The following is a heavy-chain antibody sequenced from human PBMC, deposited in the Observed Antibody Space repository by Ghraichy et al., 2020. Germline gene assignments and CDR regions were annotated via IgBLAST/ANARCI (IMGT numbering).Heavy chain of an antibody. CDR2: IYYSGST. CDR3: ATLGVDNGWFDP. Sequence: ETLSLTCTVSGGSISSSSYYWGWIRQPPGKGLEWIGSIYYSGSTYYNPSLKSRVTISVDTSKNQFSLKLSSVTAADTAVYYCATLGVDNGWFDPWGQGTLVTVSS. J-gene: IGHJ5*02. D-gene: IGHD2-21*02. V-gene: IGHV4-39*01. CDR1: GGSISSSSYY.